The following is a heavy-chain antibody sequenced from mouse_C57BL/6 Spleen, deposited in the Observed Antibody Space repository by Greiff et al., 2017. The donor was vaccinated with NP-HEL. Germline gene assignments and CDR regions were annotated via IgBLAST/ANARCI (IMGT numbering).Heavy chain of an antibody. CDR1: GYAFSSSW. D-gene: IGHD1-1*01. Sequence: QVQLQQSGPELVKPGASVKISCKASGYAFSSSWMNWVKQRPGKGLEWIGRIYPGDGDTNYNGKFKGKATLTADKSSSTAYMQLSSLTSEDSAVYVCARHYYYGSSWYFDVWGTGTTVTVAS. CDR3: ARHYYYGSSWYFDV. J-gene: IGHJ1*03. V-gene: IGHV1-82*01. CDR2: IYPGDGDT.